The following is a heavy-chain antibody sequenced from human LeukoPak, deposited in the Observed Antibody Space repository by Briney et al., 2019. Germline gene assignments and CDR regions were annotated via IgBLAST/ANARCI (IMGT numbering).Heavy chain of an antibody. V-gene: IGHV4-38-2*01. J-gene: IGHJ4*02. CDR1: GSSISSGYY. CDR2: MYYSGTT. Sequence: SETLSLTCAVSGSSISSGYYWGWIRQPPGKGLEWIASMYYSGTTFYSPSLKSRVTISVDTSKNQLSLKLGSVTAADTAVYYCARHPPRDGSAFDYWGQGTLVTVSS. CDR3: ARHPPRDGSAFDY.